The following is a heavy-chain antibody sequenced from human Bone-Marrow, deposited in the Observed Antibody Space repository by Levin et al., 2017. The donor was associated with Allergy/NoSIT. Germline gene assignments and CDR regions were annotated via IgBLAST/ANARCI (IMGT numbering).Heavy chain of an antibody. CDR2: MNPNSGNT. CDR3: ARFSLDSYYDFWSGYRVAFDI. J-gene: IGHJ3*02. D-gene: IGHD3-3*01. CDR1: GYTFTSYD. V-gene: IGHV1-8*01. Sequence: ASVKVSCKASGYTFTSYDINWVRQATGQGLEWMGWMNPNSGNTGYAQKFQGRVTMTRNTSISTAYMELSSLRSEDTAVYYCARFSLDSYYDFWSGYRVAFDIWGQGTMVTVSS.